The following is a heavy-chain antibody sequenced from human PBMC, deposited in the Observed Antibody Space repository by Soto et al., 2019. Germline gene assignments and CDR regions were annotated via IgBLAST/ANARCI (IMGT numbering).Heavy chain of an antibody. J-gene: IGHJ4*02. CDR1: GYTFTSYA. CDR2: INAGNGNT. Sequence: QVQLVQSGAEVKKPGASVKVSCEASGYTFTSYAMHWVRQAPGQRLEWMGWINAGNGNTKYSQKFQGRVTITRDTSASTAYMELSSLRSEDTAVYYCARDLIAVAADYWGQGTLVTVSS. CDR3: ARDLIAVAADY. D-gene: IGHD6-19*01. V-gene: IGHV1-3*01.